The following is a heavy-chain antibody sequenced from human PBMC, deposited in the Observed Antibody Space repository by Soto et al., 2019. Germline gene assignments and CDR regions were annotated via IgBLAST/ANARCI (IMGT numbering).Heavy chain of an antibody. D-gene: IGHD3-3*01. J-gene: IGHJ4*02. Sequence: GASVKVSCKASGGTFSSYTISWVRQAPGQGLEWMGRIIPILGIANYAQKFQGRVTITADKSTSTAYMELSSLRSEDTAVYYCARAQAIFGVVTLDYWGQGTLVTVSS. V-gene: IGHV1-69*02. CDR1: GGTFSSYT. CDR2: IIPILGIA. CDR3: ARAQAIFGVVTLDY.